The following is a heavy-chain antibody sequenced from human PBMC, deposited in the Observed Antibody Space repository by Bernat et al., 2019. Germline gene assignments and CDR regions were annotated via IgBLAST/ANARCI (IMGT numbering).Heavy chain of an antibody. CDR3: ARGYYDSSGYCYAFDI. CDR1: GFTFSSYW. V-gene: IGHV3-7*03. Sequence: EVQLVESGGGLVQPGGSLRLSCAASGFTFSSYWMSWVRQAPGKVLVWVAKIKQDGSEKYFVDSVRGRYTISRDNAKNSLYLQMNSLRAEDTAVYYCARGYYDSSGYCYAFDIWGQGTMVTVSS. CDR2: IKQDGSEK. D-gene: IGHD3-22*01. J-gene: IGHJ3*02.